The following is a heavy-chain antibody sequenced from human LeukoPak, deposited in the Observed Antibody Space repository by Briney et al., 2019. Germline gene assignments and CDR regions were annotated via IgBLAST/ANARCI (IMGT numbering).Heavy chain of an antibody. CDR2: IYYSGST. D-gene: IGHD3-3*01. CDR3: ARLTIFGVGMDV. CDR1: GGSFSSSSYY. V-gene: IGHV4-39*01. Sequence: SETLSLTCTVSGGSFSSSSYYWGWIRQPPGKGLEWIGSIYYSGSTYYNPSLKSRVTISVDTSKNQFSLKLSSVTAADTAVYYCARLTIFGVGMDVWGKGTTVTVSS. J-gene: IGHJ6*03.